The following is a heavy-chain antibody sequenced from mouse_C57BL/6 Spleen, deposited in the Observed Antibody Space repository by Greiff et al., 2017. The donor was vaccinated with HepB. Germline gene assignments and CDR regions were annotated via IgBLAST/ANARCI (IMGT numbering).Heavy chain of an antibody. CDR1: GFTFSSYA. CDR2: ISDGGSYT. CDR3: ARGDFDV. J-gene: IGHJ1*03. V-gene: IGHV5-4*03. Sequence: DVKLVESGGGLVKPGGSLKLSCAASGFTFSSYAMSWVRQTPEKRLEWVATISDGGSYTYYPDNVKGRFTISRDNAKNNLYLQMSHLKSEDTAMYYCARGDFDVWGTGTTVTVSS.